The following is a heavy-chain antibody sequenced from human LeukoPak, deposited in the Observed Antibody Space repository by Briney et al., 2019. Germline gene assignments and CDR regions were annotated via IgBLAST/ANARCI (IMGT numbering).Heavy chain of an antibody. CDR2: ISGSGGST. D-gene: IGHD3-22*01. CDR3: ARLKYYFDNSGYYYFDY. Sequence: HPGGSLRLSCAASGFTFSSYAMSWVRQAPGKGLEWVSAISGSGGSTYYADSVKGRFTISRDNSKNTLYLQMNSLRAEDTAVYYCARLKYYFDNSGYYYFDYWGQGTLVTVSS. J-gene: IGHJ4*02. V-gene: IGHV3-23*01. CDR1: GFTFSSYA.